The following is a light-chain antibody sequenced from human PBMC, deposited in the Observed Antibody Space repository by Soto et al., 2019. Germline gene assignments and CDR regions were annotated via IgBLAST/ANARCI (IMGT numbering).Light chain of an antibody. CDR1: QSVSSSY. J-gene: IGKJ1*01. Sequence: VLTQSPGTLSLSPGERATLSCRASQSVSSSYLAWYQQKPGQAHRLLIYGASTRATGVPARFSGSGSGTEFTLTISSLQPDDFATYSCQQYNSYSWTFAQGTKVDI. V-gene: IGKV3-20*01. CDR3: QQYNSYSWT. CDR2: GAS.